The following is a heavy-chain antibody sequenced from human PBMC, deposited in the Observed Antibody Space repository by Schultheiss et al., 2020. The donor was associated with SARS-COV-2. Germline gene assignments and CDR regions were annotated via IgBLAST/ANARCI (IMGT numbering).Heavy chain of an antibody. CDR2: INSDGSST. J-gene: IGHJ2*01. CDR3: ARHERSGSYWSFYWYFDL. V-gene: IGHV3-74*01. Sequence: GGSLRLSCAASQFTFNSYYMHWVRQAPGKGLVWVSRINSDGSSTSYADSVKGRFTISRDNAKNTLYLQMNILRAEDTAVYYCARHERSGSYWSFYWYFDLWGRGTLVTVSS. D-gene: IGHD1-26*01. CDR1: QFTFNSYY.